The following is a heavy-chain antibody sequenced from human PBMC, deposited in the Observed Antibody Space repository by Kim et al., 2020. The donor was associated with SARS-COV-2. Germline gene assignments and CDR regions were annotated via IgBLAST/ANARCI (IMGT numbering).Heavy chain of an antibody. Sequence: SETLSLTCTVSGGSVSSGSYYWSWIRQPPGKGLEWIGYIYYSGSTNYNPSLKSRVTISVDTSKNQFSLKLSSVTAADTAVYYCASFSGGSSYYYDSSGSYNWFDPWGQGTLVTVSS. D-gene: IGHD3-22*01. J-gene: IGHJ5*02. CDR3: ASFSGGSSYYYDSSGSYNWFDP. CDR1: GGSVSSGSYY. V-gene: IGHV4-61*01. CDR2: IYYSGST.